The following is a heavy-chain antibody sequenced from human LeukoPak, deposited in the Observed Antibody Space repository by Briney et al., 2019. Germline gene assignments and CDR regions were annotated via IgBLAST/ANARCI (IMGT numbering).Heavy chain of an antibody. D-gene: IGHD3-9*01. Sequence: ASVKVSCKASGYTFTGYYMHWVRQAPGQGLEWMGWINPNSGGTNYAQKFQGRVTITADESTSTAYMELSSLRSEDTAVYYCARGLGYFDWLPSYYWGQGTLVTVSS. CDR1: GYTFTGYY. J-gene: IGHJ4*02. CDR2: INPNSGGT. CDR3: ARGLGYFDWLPSYY. V-gene: IGHV1-2*02.